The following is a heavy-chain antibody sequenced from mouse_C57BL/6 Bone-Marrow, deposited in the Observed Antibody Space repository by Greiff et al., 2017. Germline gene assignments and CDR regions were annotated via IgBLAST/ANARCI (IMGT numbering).Heavy chain of an antibody. Sequence: EVQVVESGGGLVQSGRSLRLSCATSGFTFSDFYMEWVRQAPGKGLEWIAASRNKANDYTTEYSASVKGRFIVSRDTSQRILYLQMNALRAEDTAIYYCARDAEGQLGRWAMDYWGQGTSVTVSS. V-gene: IGHV7-1*01. J-gene: IGHJ4*01. D-gene: IGHD4-1*02. CDR1: GFTFSDFY. CDR2: SRNKANDYTT. CDR3: ARDAEGQLGRWAMDY.